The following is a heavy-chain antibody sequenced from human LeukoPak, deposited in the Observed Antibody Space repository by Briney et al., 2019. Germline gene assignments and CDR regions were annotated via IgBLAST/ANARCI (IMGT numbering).Heavy chain of an antibody. V-gene: IGHV1-2*02. CDR1: GYIFTGYY. D-gene: IGHD3-22*01. Sequence: ASVTVSCKASGYIFTGYYVHWVRQAPGQGLEWMGWINPKSGGTNYEQKFQGRVTMTRDTSISTAYMELGRLRSDDTAVYYCARATPYVKQTYYNDTSGYYLVSWGQGTLVTVSS. J-gene: IGHJ4*02. CDR3: ARATPYVKQTYYNDTSGYYLVS. CDR2: INPKSGGT.